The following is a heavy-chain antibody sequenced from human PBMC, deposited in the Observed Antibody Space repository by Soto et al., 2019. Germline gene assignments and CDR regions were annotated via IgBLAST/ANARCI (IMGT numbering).Heavy chain of an antibody. Sequence: GGSLRLSCAASGFTFSSYSMNWVRQAPGKGLEWVSYISSSSSTIYYADSVKGRFTISRDNAKNSLYLQMNSLRDEDTAVYYCARHNLVSPDYYYYMDVWGKGTTVTVSS. D-gene: IGHD6-13*01. CDR1: GFTFSSYS. J-gene: IGHJ6*03. V-gene: IGHV3-48*02. CDR3: ARHNLVSPDYYYYMDV. CDR2: ISSSSSTI.